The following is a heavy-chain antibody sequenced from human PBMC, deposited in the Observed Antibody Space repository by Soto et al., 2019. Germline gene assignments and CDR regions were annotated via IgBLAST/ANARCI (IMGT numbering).Heavy chain of an antibody. CDR2: IGTAGDT. CDR1: GFTFSGFD. V-gene: IGHV3-13*01. D-gene: IGHD2-21*01. CDR3: AKSQEIGIHFFDS. Sequence: GGSLRLSFEASGFTFSGFDMHWVRQPTGKGLEWVSSIGTAGDTYYAVSVKGRFTISRDNAKNSLSLQMNSLRAGDMAVYFCAKSQEIGIHFFDSWCKGTQVTVYS. J-gene: IGHJ4*02.